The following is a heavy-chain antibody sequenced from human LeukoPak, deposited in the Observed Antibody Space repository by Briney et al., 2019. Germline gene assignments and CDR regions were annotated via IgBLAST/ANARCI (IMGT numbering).Heavy chain of an antibody. CDR1: GFIFRNYY. V-gene: IGHV4-38-2*01. CDR2: IYYSGST. J-gene: IGHJ4*02. Sequence: GSLRLSCAASGFIFRNYYMAWVRQPPGKGLEWIGSIYYSGSTYYNPSLKSRVTISVDTSKNQFSLKLSSVTAADTAVYYCARLGPSGSPDYWGQGTLVTVSS. CDR3: ARLGPSGSPDY. D-gene: IGHD3-10*01.